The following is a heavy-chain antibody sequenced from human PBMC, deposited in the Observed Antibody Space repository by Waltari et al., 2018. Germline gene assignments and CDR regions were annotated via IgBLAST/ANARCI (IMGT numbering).Heavy chain of an antibody. V-gene: IGHV4-39*01. CDR3: ATYIGASVGTAAFDV. J-gene: IGHJ3*01. Sequence: QLQLQESGPRLVRPSGTLSLICRVYGVSITSTRHYWAWIRQSPGQGLEWIGTVSYSGTTYISPSLKSRVSVSRDTSKNQVSLILGSVTAADMAVYYCATYIGASVGTAAFDVWGQGTMVTVSS. CDR1: GVSITSTRHY. CDR2: VSYSGTT. D-gene: IGHD5-12*01.